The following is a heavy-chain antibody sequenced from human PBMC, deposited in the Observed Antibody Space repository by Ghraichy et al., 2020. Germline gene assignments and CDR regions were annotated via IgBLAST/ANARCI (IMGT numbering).Heavy chain of an antibody. J-gene: IGHJ4*02. CDR1: GGSFSGYY. Sequence: SQTLSLTCAVYGGSFSGYYWSWIRQPPGKGLGGIGEINHSGSTNYHPSLKSRVTISVDKSKNKFSLKLRCVTAADTAVYYCARVNRGYWGQGTLVTVSS. CDR2: INHSGST. V-gene: IGHV4-34*01. CDR3: ARVNRGY.